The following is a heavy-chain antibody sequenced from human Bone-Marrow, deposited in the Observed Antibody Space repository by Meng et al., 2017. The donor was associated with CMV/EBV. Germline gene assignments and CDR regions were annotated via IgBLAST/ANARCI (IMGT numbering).Heavy chain of an antibody. CDR2: IYSAGST. CDR3: ARDRTVEMVAWSGDPH. D-gene: IGHD3-3*01. CDR1: GFTFSSYS. J-gene: IGHJ4*02. V-gene: IGHV3-66*01. Sequence: GESLKISCVASGFTFSSYSMSWVRQAPGKGLEWVSVIYSAGSTVYADSVKGRFTNSRDNAKNSLYLQMNSLRAEDTAVYYCARDRTVEMVAWSGDPHWGQGTLVTVSS.